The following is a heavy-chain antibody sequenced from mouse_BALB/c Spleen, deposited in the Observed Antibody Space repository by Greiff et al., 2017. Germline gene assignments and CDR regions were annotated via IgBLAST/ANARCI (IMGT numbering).Heavy chain of an antibody. J-gene: IGHJ4*01. V-gene: IGHV1-26*01. D-gene: IGHD1-1*01. CDR3: ARMDYYGSHAMDY. Sequence: EWIGDINPNYDSTSYNQKFKSKATLTVDKSSSTAYMQLSSLTSEDSAVYYCARMDYYGSHAMDYWGQGTSVTVSS. CDR2: INPNYDST.